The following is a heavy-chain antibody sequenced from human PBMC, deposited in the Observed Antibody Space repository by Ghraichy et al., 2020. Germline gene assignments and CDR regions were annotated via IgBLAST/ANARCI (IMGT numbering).Heavy chain of an antibody. J-gene: IGHJ4*02. D-gene: IGHD3-22*01. Sequence: GGSLRLSCAASGFTFSTYAMSWVRQAPGKGLEWVSGLSDSGDRTYYADSVKGWFTISRDNSKNTVYLQMNSLRAEDTAVYYCATDRMDDSSAYYYIGGQGTLVTVSS. V-gene: IGHV3-23*01. CDR2: LSDSGDRT. CDR3: ATDRMDDSSAYYYI. CDR1: GFTFSTYA.